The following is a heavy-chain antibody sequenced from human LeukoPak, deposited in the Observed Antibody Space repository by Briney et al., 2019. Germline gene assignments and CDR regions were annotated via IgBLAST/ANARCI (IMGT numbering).Heavy chain of an antibody. CDR3: AKGYYGNYVAVDY. V-gene: IGHV3-23*01. D-gene: IGHD4-11*01. CDR1: GFTFSSYA. CDR2: ISDNGDDT. J-gene: IGHJ4*02. Sequence: GGSLRLSCAASGFTFSSYAMIWVRQAPGKGLDWVSSISDNGDDTYYANSVKGRFTISRDKSTNTLYLQMNSLRADDTAVYYCAKGYYGNYVAVDYWGQGTLVTVSS.